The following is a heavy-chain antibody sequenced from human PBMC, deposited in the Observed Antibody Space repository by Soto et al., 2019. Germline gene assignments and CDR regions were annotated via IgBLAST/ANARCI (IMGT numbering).Heavy chain of an antibody. V-gene: IGHV4-39*01. CDR3: ARWLSGYAAFYT. CDR2: IYYSGST. Sequence: SETLSRTCTVSGGAISSSSYYWGWIRQPPGKGLEWIGSIYYSGSTYYNPSLKSRVTISVDTSTNQFSLKLSSVAAADTAVYHWARWLSGYAAFYTLGQGTMLTAS. D-gene: IGHD5-12*01. CDR1: GGAISSSSYY. J-gene: IGHJ3*02.